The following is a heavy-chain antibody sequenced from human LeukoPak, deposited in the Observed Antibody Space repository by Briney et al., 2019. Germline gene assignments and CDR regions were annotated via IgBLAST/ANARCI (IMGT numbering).Heavy chain of an antibody. CDR3: ARGQYSYGSALDY. CDR2: INPNSGGT. V-gene: IGHV1-2*02. D-gene: IGHD5-18*01. J-gene: IGHJ4*02. Sequence: SVKVSCKASGYTFTGYYMHWVRQAPGQGLEWMGWINPNSGGTNYAQKFQGRVTMTRDTSISTAYMELSRLRSDDTAVYYCARGQYSYGSALDYWGQGTLVTVSS. CDR1: GYTFTGYY.